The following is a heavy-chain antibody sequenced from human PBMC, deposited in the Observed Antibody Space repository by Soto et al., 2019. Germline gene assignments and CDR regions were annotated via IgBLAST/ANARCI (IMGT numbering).Heavy chain of an antibody. V-gene: IGHV3-7*01. Sequence: PGGSLRLSCTAYGFTFSDSWMTWVRQAPGKGLEWVARIKPDESEKKYADSVKGRFSISRDSAKNSMYLQMDSLRGEDTAVYYCVRGGSNYASWGQGTLVTVSS. CDR1: GFTFSDSW. J-gene: IGHJ5*02. D-gene: IGHD4-4*01. CDR3: VRGGSNYAS. CDR2: IKPDESEK.